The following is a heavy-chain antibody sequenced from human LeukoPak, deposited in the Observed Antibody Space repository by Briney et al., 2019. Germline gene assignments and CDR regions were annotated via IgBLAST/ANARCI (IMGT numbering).Heavy chain of an antibody. CDR3: ASMICSTTSCWIDY. J-gene: IGHJ4*02. Sequence: GGSLRLSCAASGFTFSSYWMSWVRQAPGKGLEWVANIKQDGSEKYYVDSVKGRFTISRDNAKNALYLQMNSLRAEDTAVYYCASMICSTTSCWIDYWGQGTLVTVSS. D-gene: IGHD2-2*01. V-gene: IGHV3-7*01. CDR2: IKQDGSEK. CDR1: GFTFSSYW.